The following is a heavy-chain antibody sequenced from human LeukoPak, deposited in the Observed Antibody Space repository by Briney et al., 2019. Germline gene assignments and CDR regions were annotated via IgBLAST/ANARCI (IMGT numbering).Heavy chain of an antibody. CDR2: ISGSGGST. D-gene: IGHD4-17*01. CDR3: AKDLGYGDGPTSFDS. Sequence: PGGSLTLSCAASGFTFSSYGMTWLRLAPGKGLEWVSSISGSGGSTFYADSVKGRFTISRGNSKNTLYLQMNSLRAEDTAVYYCAKDLGYGDGPTSFDSWGQGTLVTVSS. CDR1: GFTFSSYG. V-gene: IGHV3-23*01. J-gene: IGHJ4*02.